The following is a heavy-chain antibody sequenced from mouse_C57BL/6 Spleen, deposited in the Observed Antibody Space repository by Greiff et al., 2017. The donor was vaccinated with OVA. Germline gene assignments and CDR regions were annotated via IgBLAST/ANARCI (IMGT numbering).Heavy chain of an antibody. CDR3: ARYHYDYDSAY. Sequence: VQVVESGPELVKPGASVKISCKASGYAFSSSWMNWVKQRPGKGLEWIGRIYPGDGDNNYHGKLKGTATLTADKSSSPAYMQLSSLTSEDSAVYFCARYHYDYDSAYWGQGTLVTVSA. CDR2: IYPGDGDN. CDR1: GYAFSSSW. J-gene: IGHJ3*01. D-gene: IGHD2-4*01. V-gene: IGHV1-82*01.